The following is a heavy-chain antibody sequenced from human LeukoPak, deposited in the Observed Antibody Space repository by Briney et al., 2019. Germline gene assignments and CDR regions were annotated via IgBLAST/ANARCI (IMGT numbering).Heavy chain of an antibody. Sequence: PGGSLRLSCAASGFTFSSYEMNWVRQAPGKGLEWVSYISSSGSTIYYADSVKGRFTISRDNAKNSLYLQMNSLRAEDTAVYYCASYGSGSYRDYYYYMDVWGKGTTVTISS. CDR3: ASYGSGSYRDYYYYMDV. D-gene: IGHD3-10*01. CDR1: GFTFSSYE. V-gene: IGHV3-48*03. CDR2: ISSSGSTI. J-gene: IGHJ6*03.